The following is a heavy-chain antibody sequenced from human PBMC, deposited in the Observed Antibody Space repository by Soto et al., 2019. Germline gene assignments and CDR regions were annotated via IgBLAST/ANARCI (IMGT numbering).Heavy chain of an antibody. CDR2: IYYSGST. CDR1: GGSISSSSYY. V-gene: IGHV4-39*01. J-gene: IGHJ6*02. CDR3: ARHVYGSGSYYFHYYYYRMDV. Sequence: TLSLTCTVSGGSISSSSYYWGWIRQPPGKGLEWIGSIYYSGSTYYNPSLKSRVTISVDTSKNQFSLKLSSVTAADTAVYYCARHVYGSGSYYFHYYYYRMDVWGQGTTVTVSS. D-gene: IGHD3-10*01.